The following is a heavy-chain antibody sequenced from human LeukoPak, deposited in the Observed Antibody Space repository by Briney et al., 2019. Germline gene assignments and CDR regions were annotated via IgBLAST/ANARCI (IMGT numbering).Heavy chain of an antibody. J-gene: IGHJ4*02. D-gene: IGHD5-12*01. CDR3: ARDDADSAYADGDY. Sequence: GSSVKVSCKASGGTFSSYTISWVRQAPGQGLEWMGRIIPILGIANYTQKFQGRVTTIADKSTSTAYMELSSLRSEDTAVYYCARDDADSAYADGDYWGQGTLVTVSS. CDR2: IIPILGIA. CDR1: GGTFSSYT. V-gene: IGHV1-69*04.